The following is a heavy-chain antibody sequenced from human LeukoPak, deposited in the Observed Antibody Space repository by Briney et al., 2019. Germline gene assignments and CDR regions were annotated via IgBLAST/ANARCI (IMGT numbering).Heavy chain of an antibody. CDR3: ARERRIEVVYYYMDV. Sequence: GASVKVSCKASGYTFTGYYMHWVRQAPGQGLEWMGWINPNSGGTNYAQKFQGRVTMTRDTSISTAYMELSRLRSDDTAVYYCARERRIEVVYYYMDVWGKGTTVTVSS. CDR1: GYTFTGYY. V-gene: IGHV1-2*02. D-gene: IGHD2-21*01. J-gene: IGHJ6*03. CDR2: INPNSGGT.